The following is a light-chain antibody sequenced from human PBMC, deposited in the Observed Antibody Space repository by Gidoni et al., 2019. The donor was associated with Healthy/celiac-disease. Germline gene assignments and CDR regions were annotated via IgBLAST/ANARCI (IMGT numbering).Light chain of an antibody. CDR2: DAS. CDR1: KDISNY. Sequence: DIQMTESPSSLSASVGDRVTITCQASKDISNYLNWYQQKPGKAPKRLIYDASNLETGVPSRFSGSGSGTDFTFTISSLQAEDIAIYYCQQYDNRPITFGQGTRLEIK. J-gene: IGKJ5*01. CDR3: QQYDNRPIT. V-gene: IGKV1-33*01.